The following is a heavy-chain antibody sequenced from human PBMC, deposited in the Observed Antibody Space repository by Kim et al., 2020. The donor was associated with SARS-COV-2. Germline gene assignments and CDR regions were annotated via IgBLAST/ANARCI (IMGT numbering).Heavy chain of an antibody. CDR2: IIPIFGTA. D-gene: IGHD3-16*01. Sequence: VKVSCKASGGTFSSYAISWVRQATGQGLEWMGGIIPIFGTANYAQKFQGRVTITADESTSTAYMELSSLRSEDTAVYYCARGERVPYYYYGMDVWGQGTTVTVSS. V-gene: IGHV1-69*01. CDR3: ARGERVPYYYYGMDV. J-gene: IGHJ6*02. CDR1: GGTFSSYA.